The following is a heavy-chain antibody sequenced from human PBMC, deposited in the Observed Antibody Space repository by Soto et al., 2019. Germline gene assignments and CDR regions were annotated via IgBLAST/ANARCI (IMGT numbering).Heavy chain of an antibody. Sequence: QVQLVQSGAEVKKPGASVKVSCKASGNTFIGYYIHWVRQAPGQGLEWMGWINPNNDGTTYGEKFQGRVTMTRDTSTSTAYMELSRLRSDDTAVYYCARDLGGSRDFWGQGTLVTVSS. CDR1: GNTFIGYY. CDR2: INPNNDGT. J-gene: IGHJ4*02. CDR3: ARDLGGSRDF. D-gene: IGHD1-26*01. V-gene: IGHV1-2*02.